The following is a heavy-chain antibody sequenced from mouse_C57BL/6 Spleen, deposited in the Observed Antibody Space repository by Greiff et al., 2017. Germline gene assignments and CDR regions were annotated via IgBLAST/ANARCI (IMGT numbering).Heavy chain of an antibody. D-gene: IGHD4-1*01. CDR2: IDPETGGT. Sequence: QVQLKESGAELVRPGASVTLSCKASGYTFTDYEMHWVKQTPVHGLEWIGAIDPETGGTAYNQKFKGKAILTADKSSSTAYMELRSLTSEDSAVYYCTRSRAGPCDYWGQGTLVTVSA. CDR3: TRSRAGPCDY. J-gene: IGHJ3*01. V-gene: IGHV1-15*01. CDR1: GYTFTDYE.